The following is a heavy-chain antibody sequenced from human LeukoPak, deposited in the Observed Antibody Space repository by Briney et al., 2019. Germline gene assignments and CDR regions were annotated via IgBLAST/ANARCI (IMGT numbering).Heavy chain of an antibody. J-gene: IGHJ3*02. V-gene: IGHV4-59*11. CDR2: IYYSGST. D-gene: IGHD1-7*01. CDR3: ATKTVTGTTSRSAFDI. CDR1: VGSISSLF. Sequence: SETLSLTCTVSVGSISSLFWSWIPQPPGPGLKGFGYIYYSGSTNYNPALKSRVTISVDPSKNQFSLKLSSVTAADTAVYYCATKTVTGTTSRSAFDIWGQGTMVTVSS.